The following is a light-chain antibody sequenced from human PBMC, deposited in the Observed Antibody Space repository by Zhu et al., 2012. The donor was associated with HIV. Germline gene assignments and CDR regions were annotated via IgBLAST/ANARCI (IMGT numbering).Light chain of an antibody. Sequence: EVVLTQSPDTLSLSPGDRATLACRASQSVSSNYLIWYQQKPGQAPRPLIYGASDRASGVPDRFSGSGSGTDFTLSINRLEPEDFAVYYCHQYDNSWTFGQGTKVEIK. CDR3: HQYDNSWT. J-gene: IGKJ1*01. CDR2: GAS. V-gene: IGKV3-20*01. CDR1: QSVSSNY.